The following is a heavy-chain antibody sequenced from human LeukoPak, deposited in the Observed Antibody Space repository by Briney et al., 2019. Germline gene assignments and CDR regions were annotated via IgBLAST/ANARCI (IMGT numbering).Heavy chain of an antibody. Sequence: PSETLSLTCAVYGGSFSGYSWNWIRQPPVKGLEWIGEINHSGGTNYNPSLKSRVTISVDTSKKQFSLKLSSVTAADTAVYYCARGVDSYGVWGQGTLVTVSS. D-gene: IGHD3-10*01. CDR3: ARGVDSYGV. CDR2: INHSGGT. V-gene: IGHV4-34*01. J-gene: IGHJ4*02. CDR1: GGSFSGYS.